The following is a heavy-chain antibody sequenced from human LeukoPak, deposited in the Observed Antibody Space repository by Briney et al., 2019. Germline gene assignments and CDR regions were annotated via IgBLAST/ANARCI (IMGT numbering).Heavy chain of an antibody. Sequence: HPGGSLRLSCAASGFTFSTYAMHWVRQAPGKGLEWVAVVPYDGSNKYYADSVKGRFTISRDNAKNSLYLQMNSLRAEDTAVYYCVGDFWTGYWGQGTLLTVSS. CDR2: VPYDGSNK. CDR1: GFTFSTYA. CDR3: VGDFWTGY. V-gene: IGHV3-30-3*01. D-gene: IGHD3/OR15-3a*01. J-gene: IGHJ4*02.